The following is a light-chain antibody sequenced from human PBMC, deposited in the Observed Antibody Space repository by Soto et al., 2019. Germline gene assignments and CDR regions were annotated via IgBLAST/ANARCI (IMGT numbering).Light chain of an antibody. CDR2: GAS. CDR1: QTVSSNF. Sequence: EIVLTQSPGTLSLSPGERATLSCGASQTVSSNFLAWFQQKPGQAPRFVIYGASSRATGIPDRFSGSGSGTDFTLTINRLEPEDFAVYYCQQYGSSPLTFGGGTKVEIK. V-gene: IGKV3-20*01. CDR3: QQYGSSPLT. J-gene: IGKJ4*01.